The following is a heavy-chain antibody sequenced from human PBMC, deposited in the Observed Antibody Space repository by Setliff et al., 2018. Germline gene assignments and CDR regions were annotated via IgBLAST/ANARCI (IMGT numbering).Heavy chain of an antibody. Sequence: PGGSLRLSCAASGFTLSSYWMSWVRQAPGKGLEWVSTIYSGDRNTFYTDSVKGRFTIFRDGSKNTPYLQMTSLRAEDTAVYYCAKPQVELRWGFESWGQGTPVTVSS. CDR2: IYSGDRNT. J-gene: IGHJ4*02. V-gene: IGHV3-23*03. CDR3: AKPQVELRWGFES. D-gene: IGHD1-7*01. CDR1: GFTLSSYW.